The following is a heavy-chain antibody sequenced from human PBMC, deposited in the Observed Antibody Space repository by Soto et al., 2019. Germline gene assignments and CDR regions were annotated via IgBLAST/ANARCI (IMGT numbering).Heavy chain of an antibody. J-gene: IGHJ6*03. CDR1: GYTFTSYY. Sequence: ASVKVSCKASGYTFTSYYMHWVRQAPGQGLEWMGIINPSGGSTSYAQKFQGRVTMTRDTSTSTVYMELGSLRSEDTAVYYCARVVRSGHYYYYYMDVWGKGTTVTVSS. D-gene: IGHD3-10*01. CDR3: ARVVRSGHYYYYYMDV. V-gene: IGHV1-46*01. CDR2: INPSGGST.